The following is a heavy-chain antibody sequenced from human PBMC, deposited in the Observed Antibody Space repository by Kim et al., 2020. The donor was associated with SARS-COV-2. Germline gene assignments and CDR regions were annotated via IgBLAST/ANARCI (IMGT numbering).Heavy chain of an antibody. CDR2: INHSGST. CDR3: ARGRITIFGVAPYMDV. Sequence: SETLSLTCAVYGGSFSGYYWSWIRQPPGKGLEWIGEINHSGSTNYNPSLKSRVTISVDTSKNQFSLKLSSVTAADTAVYYCARGRITIFGVAPYMDVWGKGTTVTVSS. D-gene: IGHD3-3*01. J-gene: IGHJ6*03. CDR1: GGSFSGYY. V-gene: IGHV4-34*01.